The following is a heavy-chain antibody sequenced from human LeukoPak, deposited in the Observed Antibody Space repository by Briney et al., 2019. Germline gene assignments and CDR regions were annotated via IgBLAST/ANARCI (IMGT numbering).Heavy chain of an antibody. D-gene: IGHD1-26*01. J-gene: IGHJ4*02. CDR2: ISAYNGNT. CDR1: GYTFTTSG. Sequence: GASVKVSCKASGYTFTTSGISWVRQAPGQGLEWMGWISAYNGNTNYAQKLQGRVTMTTDTSTSTAYMELRSLRSDDTAVYYCARDLVGVSGSYFFNYWGQGTLVTVSS. V-gene: IGHV1-18*01. CDR3: ARDLVGVSGSYFFNY.